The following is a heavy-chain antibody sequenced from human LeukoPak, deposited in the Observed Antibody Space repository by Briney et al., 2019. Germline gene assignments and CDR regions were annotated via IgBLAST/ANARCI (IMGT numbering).Heavy chain of an antibody. CDR2: ISGSGGST. J-gene: IGHJ4*02. Sequence: GGSLRLSCAASGFTFSSYGMHWVRQAPGKGLEWVSAISGSGGSTYYAGSVKGRFTISRDNSKNTLYLQMNSLRAEDTAVYYCAKDFKYYDFWSGQDYWGQGTLVTVSS. D-gene: IGHD3-3*01. V-gene: IGHV3-23*01. CDR1: GFTFSSYG. CDR3: AKDFKYYDFWSGQDY.